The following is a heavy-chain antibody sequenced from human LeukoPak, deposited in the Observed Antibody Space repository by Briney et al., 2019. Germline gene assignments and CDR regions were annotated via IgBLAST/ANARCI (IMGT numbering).Heavy chain of an antibody. V-gene: IGHV3-23*01. J-gene: IGHJ6*02. D-gene: IGHD2/OR15-2a*01. CDR2: ISGSGGTT. Sequence: GGSLRLSCAASGFTFKNYAMSWVRQAPGKGLEWVSAISGSGGTTYHPDSVKGRFTISRDNSKNTLYLQMNSLRAEDTAVYYCAKGRGADFYYYYGMDVWGQGTTVTVSS. CDR3: AKGRGADFYYYYGMDV. CDR1: GFTFKNYA.